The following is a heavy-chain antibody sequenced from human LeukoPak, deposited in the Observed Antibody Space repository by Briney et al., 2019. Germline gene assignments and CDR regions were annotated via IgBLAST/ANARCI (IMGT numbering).Heavy chain of an antibody. CDR3: AKGISLRTHAFDI. J-gene: IGHJ3*02. D-gene: IGHD2-21*01. V-gene: IGHV3-23*01. Sequence: GGSLRLSCAASGFTFSNYAMSWVRQAPGKGLEWVSAISGSGGSTYYADSVKGRLTISRDNSKNTLYLQMNSQRAEDTAVYYCAKGISLRTHAFDIWGQGTMVTVSS. CDR2: ISGSGGST. CDR1: GFTFSNYA.